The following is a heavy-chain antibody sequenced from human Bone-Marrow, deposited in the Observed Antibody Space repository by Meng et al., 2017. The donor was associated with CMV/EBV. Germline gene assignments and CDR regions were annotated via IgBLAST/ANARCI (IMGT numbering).Heavy chain of an antibody. CDR1: GYSFTSYW. D-gene: IGHD1-1*01. CDR3: ARGTTGTTSYFDS. J-gene: IGHJ4*02. V-gene: IGHV5-51*01. CDR2: IYPGDSDT. Sequence: GGSRRLSRKGSGYSFTSYWIGWVRQMPGKGLEWMGIIYPGDSDTRYSPSFQGQVTISADKSISTAYLQWSSLKASDTAMYYCARGTTGTTSYFDSWGQGTLVTVSS.